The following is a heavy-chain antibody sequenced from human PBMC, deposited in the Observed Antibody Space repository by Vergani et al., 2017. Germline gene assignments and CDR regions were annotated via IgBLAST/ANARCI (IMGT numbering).Heavy chain of an antibody. CDR3: ARGRGGGSYVALDY. CDR2: IWYDGSNK. D-gene: IGHD1-26*01. Sequence: QVQLVESGGGVVQPGRSLRLSCAASGFTFSSYGMHWVRQAPGKGLEWVAVIWYDGSNKYYADSVKGRFTISRDKSKNTLYLQMNSLRAEDTAVYYCARGRGGGSYVALDYWGQGTLVTVSS. V-gene: IGHV3-33*01. CDR1: GFTFSSYG. J-gene: IGHJ4*02.